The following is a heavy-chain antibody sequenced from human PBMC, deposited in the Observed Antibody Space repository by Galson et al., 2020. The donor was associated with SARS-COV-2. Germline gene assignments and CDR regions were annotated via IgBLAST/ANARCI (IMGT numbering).Heavy chain of an antibody. CDR2: IWYDGSNK. J-gene: IGHJ4*02. CDR1: GFTFSSYG. CDR3: ARDLGDSSGLPQYYFDY. V-gene: IGHV3-33*01. D-gene: IGHD3-22*01. Sequence: GGSLRLSCAASGFTFSSYGMHWVRQAPAKGLERVAVIWYDGSNKYYADPVKGRFTISRDNSKNTLYLQMNSLRAEDTAVYYCARDLGDSSGLPQYYFDYWGQGALVTVSS.